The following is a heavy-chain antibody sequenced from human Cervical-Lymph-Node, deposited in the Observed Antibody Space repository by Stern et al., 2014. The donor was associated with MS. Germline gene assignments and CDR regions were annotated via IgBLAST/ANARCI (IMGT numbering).Heavy chain of an antibody. V-gene: IGHV6-1*01. CDR3: ARSSDWGFDY. D-gene: IGHD7-27*01. CDR1: GASVSGDSVP. Sequence: QVQLVQSGPGLVNPSQTLSLTCAISGASVSGDSVPWHWISQSPSRGLEWLGRTVDRSKWYSDYASSVNSRITVNADTSKNQLSLQLNSVTLRDTAVYYCARSSDWGFDYWGQGALVTVSS. CDR2: TVDRSKWYS. J-gene: IGHJ4*02.